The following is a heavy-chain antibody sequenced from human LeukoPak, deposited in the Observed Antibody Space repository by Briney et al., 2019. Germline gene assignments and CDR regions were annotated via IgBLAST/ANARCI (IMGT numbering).Heavy chain of an antibody. D-gene: IGHD1-26*01. CDR3: ATGELPWHFDY. Sequence: GGSLRLSCAASGFTFSSYAMSWVRQAPGKGLEWVSAISGSGGSTYYADSVKGRFTTSRDNSKNTLYLQMNSLRAEDTAVYYCATGELPWHFDYWGQGTLVTVSS. CDR2: ISGSGGST. J-gene: IGHJ4*02. CDR1: GFTFSSYA. V-gene: IGHV3-23*01.